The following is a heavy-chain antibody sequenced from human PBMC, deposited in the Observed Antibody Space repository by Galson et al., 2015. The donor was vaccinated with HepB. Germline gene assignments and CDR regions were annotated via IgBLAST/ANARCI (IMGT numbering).Heavy chain of an antibody. CDR2: IDPTDSYT. CDR3: ARQSSGEYQLLEQFQH. V-gene: IGHV5-10-1*01. CDR1: GYIFTNYW. D-gene: IGHD2-2*01. J-gene: IGHJ1*01. Sequence: QSGAEVKKPGESLRISCKASGYIFTNYWISWVRQLPGKGLEWMGRIDPTDSYTNYSPSFQGHVTISADRSISTAYLQWSSLKASDTAMYYCARQSSGEYQLLEQFQHWGQGTLVTVSS.